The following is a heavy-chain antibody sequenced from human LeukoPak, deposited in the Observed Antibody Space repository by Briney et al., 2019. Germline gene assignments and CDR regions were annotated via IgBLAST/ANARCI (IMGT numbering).Heavy chain of an antibody. Sequence: ASVKVSCKASGYTFTSYYMHWVRQAPGQGLEWMGIINPSGGSTSYAQKFQGRVTMTTDTSTSTANMELRSLRSDDTAVYYCARDHMTTVTPFYYYYGMDVWGQGTTVTVSS. J-gene: IGHJ6*02. CDR3: ARDHMTTVTPFYYYYGMDV. CDR1: GYTFTSYY. V-gene: IGHV1-46*01. D-gene: IGHD4-17*01. CDR2: INPSGGST.